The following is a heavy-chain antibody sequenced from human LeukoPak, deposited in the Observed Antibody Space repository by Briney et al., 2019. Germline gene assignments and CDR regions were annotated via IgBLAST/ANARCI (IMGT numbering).Heavy chain of an antibody. CDR3: ARQPIAAAGNWFDP. CDR1: GGSISSSSYY. Sequence: PSETLSLTCTVSGGSISSSSYYWGWIRQPPGKGLEWIGSIYYSGSTYYNPSLKSRVTISVDTSKNQFSLKLSSVTAADTAVYYCARQPIAAAGNWFDPWGQGTLVTVSS. D-gene: IGHD6-13*01. J-gene: IGHJ5*02. CDR2: IYYSGST. V-gene: IGHV4-39*01.